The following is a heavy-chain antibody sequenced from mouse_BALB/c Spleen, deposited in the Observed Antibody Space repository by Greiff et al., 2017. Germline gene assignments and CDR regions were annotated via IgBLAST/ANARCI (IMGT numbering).Heavy chain of an antibody. CDR2: INPDSSTI. CDR1: GFDFSRYW. CDR3: ARWRDYDGGPWFAY. V-gene: IGHV4-1*02. Sequence: EVKLMESGGGLVQPGGSLKLSCAASGFDFSRYWMSWVRQAPGKGLEWIGEINPDSSTINYTPSLKDKFIISRDNAKNTLYLQMSKVRSEDTALYYCARWRDYDGGPWFAYWGQGTLVTVSA. D-gene: IGHD2-4*01. J-gene: IGHJ3*01.